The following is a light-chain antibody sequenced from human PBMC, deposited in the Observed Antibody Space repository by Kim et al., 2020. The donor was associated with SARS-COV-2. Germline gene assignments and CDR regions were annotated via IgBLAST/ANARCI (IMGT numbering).Light chain of an antibody. CDR3: AGWDDSLKQGV. CDR1: SSNIGSNN. V-gene: IGLV1-44*01. J-gene: IGLJ3*02. Sequence: QSVLTQPPSASGTPGQRVTISCSGSSSNIGSNNVVWYQQLPGAAPHLLIYSNNQRPSGIPDRFSCSRSATSASLAISGLQSGDEADYYCAGWDDSLKQGVFGGGTQLTVL. CDR2: SNN.